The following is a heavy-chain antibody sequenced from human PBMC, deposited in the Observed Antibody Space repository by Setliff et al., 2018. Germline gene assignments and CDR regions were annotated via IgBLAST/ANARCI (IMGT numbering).Heavy chain of an antibody. CDR3: ARGGGGKPFDY. CDR2: IYRTGTT. CDR1: GYSISSGYY. J-gene: IGHJ4*02. D-gene: IGHD2-15*01. Sequence: SETLSLTCGVSGYSISSGYYWGWIRQPPGKGLEWIGSIYRTGTTHYNPSLKSRVTMSVDTSKNQFSLKLSSVTAADTAVYYCARGGGGKPFDYWGQGTLVTVSS. V-gene: IGHV4-38-2*01.